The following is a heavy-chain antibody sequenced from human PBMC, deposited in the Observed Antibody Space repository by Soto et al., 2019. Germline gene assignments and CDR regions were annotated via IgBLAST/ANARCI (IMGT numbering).Heavy chain of an antibody. CDR3: ASRINSYGPYDF. CDR2: IYTDGST. Sequence: EVQLVESGGGLVQPGGSLRLTCAASGFTVSSNYMSWVRQAPGKGLEWVSIIYTDGSTYYADSVKGRFTLSRDDSKNTLYLQINSLRVEDTAVYYCASRINSYGPYDFWGQGTLVTVSS. V-gene: IGHV3-66*01. D-gene: IGHD4-17*01. CDR1: GFTVSSNY. J-gene: IGHJ4*02.